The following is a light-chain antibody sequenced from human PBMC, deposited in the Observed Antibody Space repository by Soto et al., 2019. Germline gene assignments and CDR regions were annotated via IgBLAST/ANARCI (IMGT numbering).Light chain of an antibody. J-gene: IGKJ1*01. V-gene: IGKV3-20*01. CDR2: GAS. CDR3: QQYGSLRA. Sequence: EIVLTQSPCTLSLSPGERATLSCRASQSVSSSYLAWYQQKPGQAPRLLIYGASSRATGIPDRFSGSGSGTDFTLTISILEPEDFAVYYCQQYGSLRAFGQGTKVEIK. CDR1: QSVSSSY.